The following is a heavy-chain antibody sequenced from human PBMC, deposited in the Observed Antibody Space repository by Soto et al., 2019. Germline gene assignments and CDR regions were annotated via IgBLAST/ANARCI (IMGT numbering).Heavy chain of an antibody. Sequence: SETLSLTCTVSGGNISGYYWSWIRQTPGKGLEWIGYIYYSGSTNYNPSLKSRVTISVDTSKNQFSLKLSSVTAADTAVYYCARGRYIWGSYRWAEYFAYWGQGTLVTVSS. J-gene: IGHJ4*02. CDR1: GGNISGYY. D-gene: IGHD3-16*02. CDR2: IYYSGST. CDR3: ARGRYIWGSYRWAEYFAY. V-gene: IGHV4-59*01.